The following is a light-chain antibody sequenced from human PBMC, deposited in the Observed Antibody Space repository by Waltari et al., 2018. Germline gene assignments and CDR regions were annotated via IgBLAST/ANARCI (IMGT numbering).Light chain of an antibody. CDR2: LGS. CDR3: MQARQTPFT. CDR1: QSLRHLNGYNY. J-gene: IGKJ2*01. Sequence: EIVMTQSPLSLPVTPGEPASISCRSSQSLRHLNGYNYLDWYLQKPGQSPKLLIYLGSSRASGVPGRFSGRVSGTDFTLLISRVEADDVGVYYCMQARQTPFTFGQGTKLEI. V-gene: IGKV2-28*01.